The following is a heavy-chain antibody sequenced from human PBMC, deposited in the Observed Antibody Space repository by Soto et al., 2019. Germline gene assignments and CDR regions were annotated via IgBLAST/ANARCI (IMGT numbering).Heavy chain of an antibody. CDR1: GFTFSNYA. D-gene: IGHD4-17*01. CDR3: TKAHYGDYPNWFDS. J-gene: IGHJ5*01. CDR2: ISGGSGTI. Sequence: GGSLRLSCAASGFTFSNYAMTWVRQAPGKGLEWVSAISGGSGTIYYADSVKGRFTISRDNTKNTLYLQMNSLRSEDTALYYCTKAHYGDYPNWFDSWGHGTLVTVSS. V-gene: IGHV3-23*01.